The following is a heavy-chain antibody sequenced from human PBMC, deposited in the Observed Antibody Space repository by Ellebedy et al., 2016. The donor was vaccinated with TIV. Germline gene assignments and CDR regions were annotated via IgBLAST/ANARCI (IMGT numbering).Heavy chain of an antibody. D-gene: IGHD3-3*01. Sequence: AASVKVSCKASGYTFTSYAMHWVRQAPGQRLEWMGWINAGNGNTKYSQKFQGRVTMTTDTSTSTGYMELRSLRSDDTAVYYCARDRYNDFWSGYYPDSYYYGMDVWGQGTTVTVSS. J-gene: IGHJ6*02. V-gene: IGHV1-3*01. CDR2: INAGNGNT. CDR1: GYTFTSYA. CDR3: ARDRYNDFWSGYYPDSYYYGMDV.